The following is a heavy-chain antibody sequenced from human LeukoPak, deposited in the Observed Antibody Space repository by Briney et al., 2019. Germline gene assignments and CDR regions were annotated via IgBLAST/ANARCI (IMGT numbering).Heavy chain of an antibody. CDR1: GYTFINYG. CDR3: ARGLNYYGSGTPITFDI. CDR2: IGAYNSNT. D-gene: IGHD3-10*01. Sequence: ASVKVSCKASGYTFINYGISWVRQAPGQGLEWMGWIGAYNSNTNYAQKLQGRVTMTTDTSTSTAYMELRSLRSDDTAVYYCARGLNYYGSGTPITFDIWGQGTMVTVSS. J-gene: IGHJ3*02. V-gene: IGHV1-18*01.